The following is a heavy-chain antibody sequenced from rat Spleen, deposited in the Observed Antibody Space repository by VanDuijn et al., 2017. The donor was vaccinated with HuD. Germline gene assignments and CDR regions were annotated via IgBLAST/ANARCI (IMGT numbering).Heavy chain of an antibody. J-gene: IGHJ1*01. D-gene: IGHD1-2*01. CDR3: ARTDSSYINWYFDF. CDR2: SST. V-gene: IGHV5-35*01. Sequence: SSTYYPDTVKGRFVISKDNAKNTGYLQMNNLRSEDTAMYYCARTDSSYINWYFDFWGPGTMVTVSS.